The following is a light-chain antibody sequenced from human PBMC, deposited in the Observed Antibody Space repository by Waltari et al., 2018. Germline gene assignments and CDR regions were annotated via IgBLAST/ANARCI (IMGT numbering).Light chain of an antibody. J-gene: IGLJ3*02. Sequence: QSVLTQPPSMSGAPGQKVTIPCTGGSSNFGAGYDVPWYQQFPGTAPKLLIFGNTNRPPGFPGRFSGSRSGTSASLAIAGLQSEDEAVYYCQSFDSSLSASVFGGGTKLTVL. CDR1: SSNFGAGYD. CDR3: QSFDSSLSASV. V-gene: IGLV1-40*01. CDR2: GNT.